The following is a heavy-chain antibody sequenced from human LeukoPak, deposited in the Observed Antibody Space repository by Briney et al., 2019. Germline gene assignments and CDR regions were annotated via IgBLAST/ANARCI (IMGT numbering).Heavy chain of an antibody. CDR1: GFTFSSYG. D-gene: IGHD3-10*01. V-gene: IGHV3-21*01. CDR2: ISSSSSYI. CDR3: ALEGGGRAGSYYY. J-gene: IGHJ4*02. Sequence: PGGSLRLSCAASGFTFSSYGMHWVRQAPGKGLEWVSSISSSSSYIYYADSVKGRFTISRDNAKNSLYLQMNSLRAEDTAVYYCALEGGGRAGSYYYWGQGTLVTVSS.